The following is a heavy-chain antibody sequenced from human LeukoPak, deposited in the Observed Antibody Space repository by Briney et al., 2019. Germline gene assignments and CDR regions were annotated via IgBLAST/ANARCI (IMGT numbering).Heavy chain of an antibody. CDR1: GYTFTGYY. V-gene: IGHV1-2*02. CDR3: ARTDFIVVVVAEYYFDY. J-gene: IGHJ4*02. CDR2: INPNSGGT. Sequence: ASVKVSCKASGYTFTGYYMHWVRQAPGQGLGWMGWINPNSGGTNYAQKFQGRVTMTRDTSISTAYMELSRLRSDDTAVYYCARTDFIVVVVAEYYFDYWGQGTLVTVSS. D-gene: IGHD2-15*01.